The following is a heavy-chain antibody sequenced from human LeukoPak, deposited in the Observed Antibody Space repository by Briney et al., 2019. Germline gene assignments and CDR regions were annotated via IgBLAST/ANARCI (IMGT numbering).Heavy chain of an antibody. V-gene: IGHV4-30-2*01. CDR3: ARDAGVIDYDSSN. D-gene: IGHD3-22*01. CDR2: IYHSGST. Sequence: SETLSLTCTVSGGSISSDGYYWSWIREPPGKGLEWIGYIYHSGSTYYNPSLKSRVTISVDRSKNQFSLKLSSVTAADTAVYYCARDAGVIDYDSSNWGQGTLVTVSS. J-gene: IGHJ4*02. CDR1: GGSISSDGYY.